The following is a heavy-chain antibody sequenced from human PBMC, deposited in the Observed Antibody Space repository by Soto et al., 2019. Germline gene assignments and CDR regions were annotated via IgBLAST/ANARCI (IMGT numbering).Heavy chain of an antibody. CDR2: MNPYSGNI. J-gene: IGHJ4*02. Sequence: QVQVVQSGAEVKKPGASVKVSCKASGYTFTSYDIHWVRQATGQGLEWMGWMNPYSGNIGYAQKFQGRVTMTRNTSLSTAYMELSSLRSEDTAIYYCARVFTVRRGSGSDYWGQGTLVTVSS. CDR3: ARVFTVRRGSGSDY. D-gene: IGHD1-26*01. CDR1: GYTFTSYD. V-gene: IGHV1-8*01.